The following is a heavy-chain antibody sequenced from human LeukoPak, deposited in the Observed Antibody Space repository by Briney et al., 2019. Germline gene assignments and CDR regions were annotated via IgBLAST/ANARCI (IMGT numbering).Heavy chain of an antibody. Sequence: ASVNVSCKASGYTFTSYGLSWVRQAPGQGLEWMGWISAYNGNTNYAQKFQGRVTMTTDTSTSTAYMELRSLRSDDTAVYYCARDRLRFLPWDWFDPWGQGTLVTVSS. J-gene: IGHJ5*02. CDR1: GYTFTSYG. V-gene: IGHV1-18*01. CDR3: ARDRLRFLPWDWFDP. D-gene: IGHD3-3*01. CDR2: ISAYNGNT.